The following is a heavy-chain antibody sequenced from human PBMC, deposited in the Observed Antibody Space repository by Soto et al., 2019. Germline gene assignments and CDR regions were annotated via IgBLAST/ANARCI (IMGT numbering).Heavy chain of an antibody. CDR2: ISSRSTNT. CDR1: GFTFSSYT. CDR3: ARGPLYYFDY. V-gene: IGHV3-21*02. J-gene: IGHJ4*02. Sequence: EVQLVESGGGLVKPGGSLRLSCEDSGFTFSSYTMNWVRRAPGKGLEWVSSISSRSTNTHYADSVRGRITISRDNAKTSLYLQMNSLRAEVTAVYFCARGPLYYFDYLGQGSLVTVSS.